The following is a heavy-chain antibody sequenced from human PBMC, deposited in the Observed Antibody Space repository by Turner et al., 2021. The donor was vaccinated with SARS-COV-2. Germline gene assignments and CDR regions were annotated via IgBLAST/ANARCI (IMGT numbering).Heavy chain of an antibody. D-gene: IGHD1-1*01. J-gene: IGHJ6*02. CDR3: ARGSPGEDFYYYGMGV. V-gene: IGHV3-21*01. CDR1: EFTFGSYI. CDR2: ISSSSSYI. Sequence: EEQLVESGGGLVKPGGSLRLSCSASEFTFGSYIMNWVRQAPGKGLEWVSSISSSSSYIYYADSVKGRFTNPRDNAKGLLDLQMNSLGAEDTAFYYCARGSPGEDFYYYGMGVWGQGTTVTVSS.